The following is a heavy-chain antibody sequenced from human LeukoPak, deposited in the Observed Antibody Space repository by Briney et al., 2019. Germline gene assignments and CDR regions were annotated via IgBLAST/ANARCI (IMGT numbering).Heavy chain of an antibody. CDR2: INPNGGVT. J-gene: IGHJ4*02. Sequence: ASVKVSCKASGYTFSGYYMHWLRQAPGQGLEWMGWINPNGGVTNYAQKFQGRVTMTRDSSISTAYMELSRLRSDDTAVYYCARDGGDGYNFYYWGQGTLVTVSS. CDR1: GYTFSGYY. D-gene: IGHD5-24*01. V-gene: IGHV1-2*02. CDR3: ARDGGDGYNFYY.